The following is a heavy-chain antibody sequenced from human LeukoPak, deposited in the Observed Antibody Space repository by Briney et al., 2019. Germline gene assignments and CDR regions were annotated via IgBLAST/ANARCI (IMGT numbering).Heavy chain of an antibody. Sequence: GRSLRLSCAASGFTFSSYGMHWVRQAPGKGLEWVAVISYDGSNKYYADSVKGRFTISRDNSKNTLYLQMNSLKTEDTAVYYCTRAPKSGSGNYDYYYYGMDVWGQGTTVTVSS. CDR3: TRAPKSGSGNYDYYYYGMDV. CDR2: ISYDGSNK. CDR1: GFTFSSYG. D-gene: IGHD3-10*01. J-gene: IGHJ6*02. V-gene: IGHV3-30*03.